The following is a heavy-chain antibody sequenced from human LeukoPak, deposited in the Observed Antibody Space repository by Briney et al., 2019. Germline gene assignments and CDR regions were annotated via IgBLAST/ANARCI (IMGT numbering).Heavy chain of an antibody. CDR3: ARDGTGLDY. CDR2: ISYDGSNK. Sequence: PGGSLRLSCAASGFTSSSYAMHWVRQAPGKGLEWVAVISYDGSNKYYADSVKGRFTISRDNSKNTLYLQMNSLRAEDTAVYYCARDGTGLDYWGQGTLVTVSS. J-gene: IGHJ4*02. D-gene: IGHD6-13*01. CDR1: GFTSSSYA. V-gene: IGHV3-30*04.